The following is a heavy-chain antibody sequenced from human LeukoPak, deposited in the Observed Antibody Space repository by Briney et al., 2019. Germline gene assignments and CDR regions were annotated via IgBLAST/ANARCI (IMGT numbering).Heavy chain of an antibody. D-gene: IGHD6-6*01. Sequence: GGSLRLSCAASGSTFSSYWMHWVRQPPGKGLVWVSRISTDGSSTTYADSVKGRFTVSRDSAKNTLYLQMNSLRAEDTAVYYCAREYSSSSGRVFDCWGQGTLVTVSS. CDR2: ISTDGSST. CDR3: AREYSSSSGRVFDC. J-gene: IGHJ4*02. V-gene: IGHV3-74*01. CDR1: GSTFSSYW.